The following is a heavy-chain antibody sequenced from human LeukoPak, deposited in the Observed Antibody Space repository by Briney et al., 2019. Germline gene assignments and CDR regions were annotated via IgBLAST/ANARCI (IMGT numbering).Heavy chain of an antibody. D-gene: IGHD2-21*01. Sequence: GGSLRLSCAASGFTFDDYAMHWVRQAPGKGLEWVSGISWNSGSIGYADSVKGRFTISRDNAKNSLYLQMNSLRAEDTAFYYCAKENRWLSSYGDGTDAFDIWGQGTMVTVSS. CDR1: GFTFDDYA. CDR3: AKENRWLSSYGDGTDAFDI. CDR2: ISWNSGSI. J-gene: IGHJ3*02. V-gene: IGHV3-9*01.